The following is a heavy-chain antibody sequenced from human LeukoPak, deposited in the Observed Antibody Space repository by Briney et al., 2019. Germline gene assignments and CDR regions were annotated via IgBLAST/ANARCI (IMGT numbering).Heavy chain of an antibody. D-gene: IGHD3-10*01. CDR2: INYGDGAT. J-gene: IGHJ4*02. CDR3: ARAWRVYYYGSGSNFDY. CDR1: DFAFSNYA. Sequence: GGSLRLSCETSDFAFSNYAVSWVRQAPGRGLEWGSGINYGDGATYYADSVKGRFTISRDNSKNTLSLQMNSLRAEDTAVYYCARAWRVYYYGSGSNFDYWGQGTLVTVSS. V-gene: IGHV3-23*01.